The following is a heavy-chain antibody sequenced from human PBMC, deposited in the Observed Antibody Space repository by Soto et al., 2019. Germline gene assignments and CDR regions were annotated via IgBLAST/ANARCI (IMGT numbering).Heavy chain of an antibody. CDR1: GYTFTSYG. J-gene: IGHJ3*02. CDR2: ISAYNGNT. Sequence: AASVKVSCKASGYTFTSYGISWVRQAPGQGLEWMGWISAYNGNTNYAQKLQGRVTMTTDTSTSTAYMELRSLRSDDTAVYYCARDPPYCSSTSCYLGGAFDIWGQGTVVTVSS. D-gene: IGHD2-2*01. V-gene: IGHV1-18*04. CDR3: ARDPPYCSSTSCYLGGAFDI.